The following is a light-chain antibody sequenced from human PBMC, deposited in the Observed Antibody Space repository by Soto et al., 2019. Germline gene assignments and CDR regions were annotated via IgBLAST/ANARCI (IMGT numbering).Light chain of an antibody. CDR2: DVT. CDR1: SSDIGSYNY. J-gene: IGLJ2*01. CDR3: SSYTSTSTLV. Sequence: QSALTQPASVSGSPGQSITISCTGASSDIGSYNYVSWYQQHPGKAPKLLIYDVTKWPSGISNRFSGSKSGNTASLTISGLHAEDDAYYYCSSYTSTSTLVFGGGTKLTVL. V-gene: IGLV2-14*01.